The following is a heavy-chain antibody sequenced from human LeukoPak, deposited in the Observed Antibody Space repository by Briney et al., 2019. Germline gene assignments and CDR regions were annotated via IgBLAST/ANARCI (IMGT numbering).Heavy chain of an antibody. CDR3: AKDREPAAVGWFDP. V-gene: IGHV3-23*01. CDR2: ITASGGST. D-gene: IGHD6-13*01. J-gene: IGHJ5*02. Sequence: GGSLRLSCAASGFTFRSYAMTWARQAPGKGREWVSGITASGGSTYYADSVKGRFTISRDDSKDTLYLQMNSLRVEDTAIYYCAKDREPAAVGWFDPWGQGTLVTVSS. CDR1: GFTFRSYA.